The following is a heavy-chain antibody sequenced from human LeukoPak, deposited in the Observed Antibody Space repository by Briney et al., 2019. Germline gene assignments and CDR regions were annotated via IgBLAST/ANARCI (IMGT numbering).Heavy chain of an antibody. D-gene: IGHD6-13*01. CDR3: AKDMAQQLALDY. CDR2: ISWDGGST. Sequence: GGSPRLSCAASGFTIDDYAMHWVRQAPGKGLEWVSLISWDGGSTYYADSVKGRFTISRDNSKNSLYLQMNCLRAEDTALYYCAKDMAQQLALDYWGQGTLVTVSS. J-gene: IGHJ4*02. V-gene: IGHV3-43D*03. CDR1: GFTIDDYA.